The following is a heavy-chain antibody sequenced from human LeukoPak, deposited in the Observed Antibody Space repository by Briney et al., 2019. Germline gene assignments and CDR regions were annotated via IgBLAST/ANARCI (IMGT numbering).Heavy chain of an antibody. CDR3: AREGDSAGWYRPAFRLLDY. CDR1: GYSFTSYG. Sequence: ASVKVSCKTSGYSFTSYGLYWVRQAPGQGLEWMGWISGYNAETNYARKFQGRVTMTTDTSTTTAYMELTSLTSDDTALYYCAREGDSAGWYRPAFRLLDYWGQGTMVTVSS. CDR2: ISGYNAET. J-gene: IGHJ4*02. V-gene: IGHV1-18*01. D-gene: IGHD6-19*01.